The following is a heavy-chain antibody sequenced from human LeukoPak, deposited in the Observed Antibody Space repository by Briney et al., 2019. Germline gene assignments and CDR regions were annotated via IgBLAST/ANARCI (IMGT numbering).Heavy chain of an antibody. CDR1: GYSFTSYV. D-gene: IGHD3-22*01. CDR2: ISAYNGNT. V-gene: IGHV1-18*01. Sequence: ASVKVSCKASGYSFTSYVINWVRQAPGQGLEWMGRISAYNGNTNYAQKLQGRVTMTTDTSTSTAYMELRSLRSDDTAVYYCARDYMMYYYDSSGYFYGMDVWGQGTTVTVSS. CDR3: ARDYMMYYYDSSGYFYGMDV. J-gene: IGHJ6*02.